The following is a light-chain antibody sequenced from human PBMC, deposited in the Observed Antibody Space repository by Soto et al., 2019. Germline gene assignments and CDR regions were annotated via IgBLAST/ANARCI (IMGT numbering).Light chain of an antibody. CDR3: SSYTSSSTYV. CDR2: EVS. CDR1: SSDVGGYNY. J-gene: IGLJ1*01. V-gene: IGLV2-14*01. Sequence: QSALTQPASVSGSPGQSITISCTGTSSDVGGYNYVSWYQQHPGKVPKLMIYEVSNRPSGVSNRFSSSKSGNTASLTISGLQAEDEADYYCSSYTSSSTYVFGTGTKLTVL.